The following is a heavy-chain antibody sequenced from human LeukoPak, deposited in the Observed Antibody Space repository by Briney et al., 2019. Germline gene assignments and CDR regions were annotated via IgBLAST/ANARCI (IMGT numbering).Heavy chain of an antibody. CDR2: ISGDGGST. Sequence: PGGSLRLSCAASGLTFDDYAMHWVRQAPGKGLEWVSLISGDGGSTYYADSVKGRFTISRDNSKNSLYLQMNSLRTEDTALYYCAKDIWPGWWLQLDYWGQGTLVTVSS. CDR1: GLTFDDYA. V-gene: IGHV3-43*02. J-gene: IGHJ4*02. D-gene: IGHD5-24*01. CDR3: AKDIWPGWWLQLDY.